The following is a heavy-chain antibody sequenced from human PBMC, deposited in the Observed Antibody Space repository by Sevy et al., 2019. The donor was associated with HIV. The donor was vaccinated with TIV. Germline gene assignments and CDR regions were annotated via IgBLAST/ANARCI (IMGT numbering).Heavy chain of an antibody. J-gene: IGHJ4*02. Sequence: GGSLRLSCAASGFTFSSYAMHWVRQAPGKGLEWVAVISYDGSNKYYADSVKGRFTISRDNSKNTLYLQMNSLRAEDKAVYYCAREVGSGYDGYYFDYWGQGTLVTVSS. CDR2: ISYDGSNK. V-gene: IGHV3-30*04. CDR1: GFTFSSYA. D-gene: IGHD5-12*01. CDR3: AREVGSGYDGYYFDY.